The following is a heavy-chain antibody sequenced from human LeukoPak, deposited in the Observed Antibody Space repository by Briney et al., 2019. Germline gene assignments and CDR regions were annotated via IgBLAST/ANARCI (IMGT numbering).Heavy chain of an antibody. CDR2: ISAYNGNT. CDR1: GYTLTSYG. Sequence: AAVKVSCKASGYTLTSYGISWVRQAPAQGLEWMGWISAYNGNTNYAQKFQGRVTINTDESTSTAYMELSSLRSEDTAVYYCASGTTDQTSRWFDSWGQGTMVSVSS. CDR3: ASGTTDQTSRWFDS. D-gene: IGHD1-1*01. V-gene: IGHV1-18*01. J-gene: IGHJ5*01.